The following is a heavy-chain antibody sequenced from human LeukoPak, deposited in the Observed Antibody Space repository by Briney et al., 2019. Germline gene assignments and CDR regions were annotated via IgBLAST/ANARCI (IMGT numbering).Heavy chain of an antibody. J-gene: IGHJ4*02. CDR2: IYHSGST. D-gene: IGHD6-19*01. V-gene: IGHV4-30-2*01. CDR3: ARGFSSGWYYLDY. CDR1: GGSISSGGYY. Sequence: PSETLSLTCTVSGGSISSGGYYWSWIRQPPGKGLEWIGYIYHSGSTYYNPSLKSRVTISVDRSKNQFSLKLSSVTAADTAVYYCARGFSSGWYYLDYWGQGTLVTVSS.